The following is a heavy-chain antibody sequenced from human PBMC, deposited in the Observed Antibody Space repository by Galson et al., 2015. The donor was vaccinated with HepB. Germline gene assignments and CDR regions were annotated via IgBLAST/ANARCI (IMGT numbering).Heavy chain of an antibody. D-gene: IGHD6-13*01. J-gene: IGHJ4*02. Sequence: SLRLSCAASGFTFSSYSMNWVCQAPGKGLEWVAFIRYDGTSKYYAASAKGRFTISRDDYRNTLYLQMNSLRAEDTAVYYCAAGPDIGATGTGYDYWGQGTLVTVSS. CDR3: AAGPDIGATGTGYDY. CDR2: IRYDGTSK. CDR1: GFTFSSYS. V-gene: IGHV3-30*02.